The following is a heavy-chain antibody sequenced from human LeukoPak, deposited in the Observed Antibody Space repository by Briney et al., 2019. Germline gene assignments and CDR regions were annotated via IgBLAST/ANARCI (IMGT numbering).Heavy chain of an antibody. CDR3: VRDGRCSSIHDSHDY. CDR1: GVIISTNY. J-gene: IGHJ4*02. V-gene: IGHV3-66*01. D-gene: IGHD2-2*01. Sequence: GGSLRLSCAASGVIISTNYMSWVRQAPGKGLEWVSVVYSDGRTYYADSVKGRFTISRDNSKNTLYLQMNSLRAEDTAVYYCVRDGRCSSIHDSHDYWGQGALVTVSS. CDR2: VYSDGRT.